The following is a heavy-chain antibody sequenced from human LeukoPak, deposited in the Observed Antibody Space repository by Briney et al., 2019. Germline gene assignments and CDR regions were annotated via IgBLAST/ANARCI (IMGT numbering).Heavy chain of an antibody. D-gene: IGHD3-10*01. V-gene: IGHV3-21*01. CDR1: GFTFVSYT. CDR2: ISSTSTYI. Sequence: PGESLRLSCAASGFTFVSYTINWFRQAPGKGLEWVSSISSTSTYIYYADSVKGRFTISRDNGGNSLYLQMNSLRAEDTAVYYCARDLLGEFYFDFWGQGTLVTVSS. CDR3: ARDLLGEFYFDF. J-gene: IGHJ4*02.